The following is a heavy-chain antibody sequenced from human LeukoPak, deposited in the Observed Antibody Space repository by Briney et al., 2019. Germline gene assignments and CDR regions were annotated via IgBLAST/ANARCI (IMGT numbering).Heavy chain of an antibody. V-gene: IGHV4-34*01. CDR2: INHSGST. CDR3: ARGAIQLWPYYFDY. D-gene: IGHD5-18*01. Sequence: PSETLSLTCAVYGGSFSGYYWSWIRQPPGKGLEWIGEINHSGSTNYNPSLKSRVTISVDTSKNQFSLKLSSVTAADTAVYYCARGAIQLWPYYFDYWGQGTLVTVSS. J-gene: IGHJ4*02. CDR1: GGSFSGYY.